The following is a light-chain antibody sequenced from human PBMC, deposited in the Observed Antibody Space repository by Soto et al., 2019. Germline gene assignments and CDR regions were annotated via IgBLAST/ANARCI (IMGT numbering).Light chain of an antibody. Sequence: QSVLTQPASVSGSRGHSITISCTGSSSDIGDYDYVSWYQQHPGRAPKLMIYDVSDRPSGVSNRFSGSKSGTTASLTISGLQAEDEADYYCSSYTSNRTVVFGGGTKLTVL. CDR1: SSDIGDYDY. CDR2: DVS. J-gene: IGLJ3*02. V-gene: IGLV2-14*01. CDR3: SSYTSNRTVV.